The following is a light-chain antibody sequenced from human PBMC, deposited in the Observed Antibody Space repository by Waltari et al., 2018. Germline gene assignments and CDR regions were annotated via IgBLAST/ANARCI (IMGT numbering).Light chain of an antibody. CDR1: SSDAGSYNL. V-gene: IGLV2-23*01. Sequence: QSALTQPASVSGSPGQSIPISCTGTSSDAGSYNLFSWYQQHPGKAPKLMIYEGSNRPSGISHRFSGSKSGNTASLTISGLQAEDEADYYCCSYAVGAIYVFGTGTKVTVL. J-gene: IGLJ1*01. CDR2: EGS. CDR3: CSYAVGAIYV.